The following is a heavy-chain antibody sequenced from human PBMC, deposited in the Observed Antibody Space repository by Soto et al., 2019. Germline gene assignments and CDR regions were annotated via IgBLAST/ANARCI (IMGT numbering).Heavy chain of an antibody. V-gene: IGHV4-30-4*01. J-gene: IGHJ4*02. CDR3: AREVDSFDY. CDR2: TYYSGNT. Sequence: SETLSLTCSVSGGSISSGDYFWSWIRQPPGKGLEWIGYTYYSGNTNYNPSLKSRVTISVDTSKNQFSLKLNSVTAADTAVYYCAREVDSFDYWGQGTLVTVSS. CDR1: GGSISSGDYF. D-gene: IGHD2-2*01.